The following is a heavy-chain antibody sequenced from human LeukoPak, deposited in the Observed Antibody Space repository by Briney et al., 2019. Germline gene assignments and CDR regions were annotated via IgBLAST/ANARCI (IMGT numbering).Heavy chain of an antibody. V-gene: IGHV4-34*01. CDR2: INHSGST. Sequence: SETLSLTCAVYGGSFSLYSWSWIRQPPGKGLEWIGEINHSGSTNYNPSLKSRVTISVDTSRKQFSLKLSPVTAADTAVYYCATLPYCSSTSCYTTDDYWGQGTLVTVSS. CDR3: ATLPYCSSTSCYTTDDY. D-gene: IGHD2-2*02. J-gene: IGHJ4*02. CDR1: GGSFSLYS.